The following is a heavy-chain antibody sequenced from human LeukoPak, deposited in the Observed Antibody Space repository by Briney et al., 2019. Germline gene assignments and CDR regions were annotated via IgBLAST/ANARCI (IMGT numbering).Heavy chain of an antibody. CDR2: IKSKADGGTT. V-gene: IGHV3-15*01. CDR1: GFTFNNAW. J-gene: IGHJ4*02. Sequence: GGSLRLSCAASGFTFNNAWMSWVRQAPGKGLEWVGRIKSKADGGTTDHAAPVKGRFSISRDDSKSTLYLQMNSLKTEDTAVYYCTRDQTPYYWGQGTLVTVSS. CDR3: TRDQTPYY.